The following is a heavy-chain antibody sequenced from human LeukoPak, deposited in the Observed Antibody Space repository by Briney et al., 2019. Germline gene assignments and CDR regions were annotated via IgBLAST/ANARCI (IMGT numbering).Heavy chain of an antibody. Sequence: SGTLSLTCAVSGYSISSGYYWGWIRQPPGKGLEWIGSIYHSGSTYYNPSLKSRVTISVDTSKNQFSLKLSSVTAADTAVYYCARTQWFGGLLFDYWGQGTLVTVSS. V-gene: IGHV4-38-2*01. CDR2: IYHSGST. J-gene: IGHJ4*02. CDR1: GYSISSGYY. D-gene: IGHD3-10*01. CDR3: ARTQWFGGLLFDY.